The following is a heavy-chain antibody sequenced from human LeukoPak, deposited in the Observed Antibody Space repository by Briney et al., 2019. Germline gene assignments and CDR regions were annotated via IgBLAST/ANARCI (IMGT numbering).Heavy chain of an antibody. CDR1: GGTFSSYA. CDR3: ARERWEPHRDAFDI. D-gene: IGHD1-26*01. Sequence: GASVKVSCKASGGTFSSYAISWVRQAPGQGLEWMGRIIPIFGTANYAQKFQGRVTITTDESTSTAYMELSSLRSGDTAVYYCARERWEPHRDAFDIWGQGTMVTVSS. J-gene: IGHJ3*02. CDR2: IIPIFGTA. V-gene: IGHV1-69*05.